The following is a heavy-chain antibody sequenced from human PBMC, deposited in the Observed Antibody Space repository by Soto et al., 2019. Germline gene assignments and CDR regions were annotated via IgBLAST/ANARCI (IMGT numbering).Heavy chain of an antibody. Sequence: GESLKISCKGSGYSFTSYWISWVRQMPGKGLEWMGRIDPSDSYTNYSPSFQGHVTISADKSISTAYLQWSSLKASDTAMYYCARLQEDYYDSSGYFDYWGQGTLVTVSS. CDR3: ARLQEDYYDSSGYFDY. CDR1: GYSFTSYW. CDR2: IDPSDSYT. D-gene: IGHD3-22*01. J-gene: IGHJ4*02. V-gene: IGHV5-10-1*01.